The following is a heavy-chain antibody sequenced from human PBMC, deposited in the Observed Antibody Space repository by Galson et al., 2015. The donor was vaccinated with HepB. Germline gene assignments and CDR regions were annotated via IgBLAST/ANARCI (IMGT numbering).Heavy chain of an antibody. V-gene: IGHV3-48*04. CDR2: ISTNGATI. CDR3: ATTKFGGGAYWTFDI. D-gene: IGHD4/OR15-4a*01. CDR1: DSTFSSYT. Sequence: SLRLSCAASDSTFSSYTMNWVRQTPGKGLQWVSYISTNGATIHYADSVKGRFTIARDSAKNTMWLQMDSLRAEDTAVYYCATTKFGGGAYWTFDIWGKGTLVTVSS. J-gene: IGHJ3*02.